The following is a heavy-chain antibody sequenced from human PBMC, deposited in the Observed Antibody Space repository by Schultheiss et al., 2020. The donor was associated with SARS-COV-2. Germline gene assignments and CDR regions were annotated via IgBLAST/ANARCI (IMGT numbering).Heavy chain of an antibody. CDR3: AHSDEGFDY. CDR2: IFSNDEK. CDR1: GGSISSYYW. V-gene: IGHV2-26*01. D-gene: IGHD2-21*02. J-gene: IGHJ4*02. Sequence: ETLSLTCTVSGGSISSYYWSWIRQPPGKGLEWLAHIFSNDEKSYSTSRKSRLTISKDTSNSQVVLTMTNMDPVDTASYYCAHSDEGFDYWGQGTLVTVSS.